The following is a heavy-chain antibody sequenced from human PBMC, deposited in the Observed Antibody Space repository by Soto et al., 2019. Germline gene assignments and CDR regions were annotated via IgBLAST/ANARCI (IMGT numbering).Heavy chain of an antibody. D-gene: IGHD3-10*01. V-gene: IGHV3-23*01. CDR2: ISGSGGST. Sequence: GGSLRLSCAASGFTFSSYAMSWVRQAPGKGLEWVSAISGSGGSTYYADSVKGRFTISRDNSKNTLYLQMNSLRAEDTAVYYCAKVTGITMVRGGELEYFQHWGQGTLVTVSS. CDR3: AKVTGITMVRGGELEYFQH. J-gene: IGHJ1*01. CDR1: GFTFSSYA.